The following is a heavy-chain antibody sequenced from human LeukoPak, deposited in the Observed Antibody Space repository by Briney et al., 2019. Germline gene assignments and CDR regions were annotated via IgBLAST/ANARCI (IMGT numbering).Heavy chain of an antibody. CDR2: ISYDGSNK. V-gene: IGHV3-30*18. CDR3: AKSITTYRYYFDY. J-gene: IGHJ4*02. CDR1: GFTFSSYG. D-gene: IGHD1-20*01. Sequence: SGRSLRLSCAASGFTFSSYGMHWVRQAPGKGLEWVAVISYDGSNKYYADSVKGRFTISRDNSKNTLYLQMNSLRAEDTAVYYRAKSITTYRYYFDYWGQGTLVTVSS.